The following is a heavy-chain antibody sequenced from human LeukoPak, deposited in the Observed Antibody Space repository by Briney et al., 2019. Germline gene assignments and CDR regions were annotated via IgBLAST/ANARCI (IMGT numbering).Heavy chain of an antibody. Sequence: GASVKVSCKASGGTFSSYAISWVRQAPGQGLEWMGGIIPIFGTANYAQKFQGRVTITADESTSTAYMELSSLRSEDTAVYYCAREYQLPNHADYYYYMDVWGKGTTVTVSS. J-gene: IGHJ6*03. D-gene: IGHD2-2*01. V-gene: IGHV1-69*13. CDR2: IIPIFGTA. CDR1: GGTFSSYA. CDR3: AREYQLPNHADYYYYMDV.